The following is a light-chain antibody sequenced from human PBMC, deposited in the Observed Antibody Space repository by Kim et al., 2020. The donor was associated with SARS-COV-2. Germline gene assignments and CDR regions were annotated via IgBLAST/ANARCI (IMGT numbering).Light chain of an antibody. CDR2: GAS. CDR1: QIVSSSY. Sequence: PAERATLSCRASQIVSSSYLAWYQQKPGQAPRLLIYGASSRATGIPDRFSGSGSGTDFTLTISRLEPEDFAVYYCQQYGSSPGVTFGPGTKVDIK. CDR3: QQYGSSPGVT. J-gene: IGKJ3*01. V-gene: IGKV3-20*01.